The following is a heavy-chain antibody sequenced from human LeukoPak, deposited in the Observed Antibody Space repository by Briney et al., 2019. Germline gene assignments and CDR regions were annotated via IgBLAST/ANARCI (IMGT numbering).Heavy chain of an antibody. CDR2: IYTSGST. CDR3: ARAYKSNYYDILTGYPYYYYGMDV. Sequence: PSETLSLTCTVSGGSISSYYWSWIRQPAGKGLEWIGRIYTSGSTNYNPSLKSRVTMSVDTSKNQFSLKLSSVTAADTAVYYCARAYKSNYYDILTGYPYYYYGMDVWGQGTTVTVSS. CDR1: GGSISSYY. J-gene: IGHJ6*02. D-gene: IGHD3-9*01. V-gene: IGHV4-4*07.